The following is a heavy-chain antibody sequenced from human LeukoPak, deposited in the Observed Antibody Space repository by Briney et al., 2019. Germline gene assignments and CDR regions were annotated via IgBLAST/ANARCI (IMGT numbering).Heavy chain of an antibody. D-gene: IGHD3-22*01. CDR1: GFTFSSYA. V-gene: IGHV3-30*04. CDR2: ISYDGSNK. CDR3: ARGRHGLYYDSSSYYGGGDY. J-gene: IGHJ4*02. Sequence: GGSLRLSCAASGFTFSSYAMHWVRQAPGKGLEWVAVISYDGSNKYYADSVKGRFTISRDNSKNTLYLQMNSLRAEDTAVYYCARGRHGLYYDSSSYYGGGDYWGQGTLVTVSS.